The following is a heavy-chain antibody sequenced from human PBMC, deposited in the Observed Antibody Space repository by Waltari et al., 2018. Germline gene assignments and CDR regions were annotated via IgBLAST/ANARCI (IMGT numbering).Heavy chain of an antibody. CDR2: IYSSATT. Sequence: EGQLVESGGGLVKPGGSLRLSCAASGFTVPSTYMNWVRQAPGKGLEWVSTIYSSATTFYADSVKGRFTISRDNSKNLLFLQMDDLRVNDTAVYYCARGGQIVRPRPLDLWGPGTLVTVSS. V-gene: IGHV3-66*01. D-gene: IGHD6-6*01. CDR1: GFTVPSTY. CDR3: ARGGQIVRPRPLDL. J-gene: IGHJ3*01.